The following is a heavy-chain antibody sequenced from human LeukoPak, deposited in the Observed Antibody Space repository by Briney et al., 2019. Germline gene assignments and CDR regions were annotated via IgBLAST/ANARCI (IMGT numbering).Heavy chain of an antibody. V-gene: IGHV3-30*18. CDR3: AKAGWECSGGSCYCDY. CDR1: GFTFSSYG. J-gene: IGHJ4*02. Sequence: GGSLRLSCAASGFTFSSYGMHWVRQAPGKGLEWVAVISYDGSNKYYADSVKGRFTISRDNSKNTLYLQMNSLRAEDTAVYYCAKAGWECSGGSCYCDYWGQGTQVTISS. D-gene: IGHD2-15*01. CDR2: ISYDGSNK.